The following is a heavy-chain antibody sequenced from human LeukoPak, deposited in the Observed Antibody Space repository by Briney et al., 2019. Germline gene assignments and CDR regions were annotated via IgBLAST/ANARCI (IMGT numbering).Heavy chain of an antibody. D-gene: IGHD3-22*01. V-gene: IGHV3-74*03. J-gene: IGHJ4*02. CDR2: INRDGSTT. Sequence: GGSLRRSCAASGFTFSSYWMHWVRQAPGKGLVWVSRINRDGSTTTYADSVKGRFTVSRDNAKNTLNLQMNSLRAEDTAVYYCARGGDYYDSSGYFWRPAEIDYWGQGTLVTVSS. CDR1: GFTFSSYW. CDR3: ARGGDYYDSSGYFWRPAEIDY.